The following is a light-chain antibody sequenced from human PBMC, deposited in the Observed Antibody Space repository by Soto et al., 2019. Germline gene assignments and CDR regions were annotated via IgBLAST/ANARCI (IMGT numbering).Light chain of an antibody. J-gene: IGLJ3*02. V-gene: IGLV2-23*01. CDR3: CSYAGSSTWV. Sequence: QSALTQPASVSGSPGQSITISCTGTSSDVGGYNYVSWYQQHPGDAPKLIIYEGSKRPSGVSNRFSGSKSGNTASLTISGLQAEDEAYYYCCSYAGSSTWVFGGGTKLTVL. CDR1: SSDVGGYNY. CDR2: EGS.